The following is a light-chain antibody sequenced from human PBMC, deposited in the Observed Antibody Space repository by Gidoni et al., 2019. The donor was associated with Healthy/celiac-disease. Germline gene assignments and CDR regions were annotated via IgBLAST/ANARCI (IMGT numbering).Light chain of an antibody. Sequence: DVQLTQSPSSLSATVGDRVTITCRASQSLDRFLNWYQQIPGKAPKLLIYAASTLQSGVPSRFSGSGSGTQFTLTITSLHPEDSATYFCQQSQGTPWTFGQGTKVDIK. J-gene: IGKJ1*01. CDR3: QQSQGTPWT. CDR2: AAS. CDR1: QSLDRF. V-gene: IGKV1-39*01.